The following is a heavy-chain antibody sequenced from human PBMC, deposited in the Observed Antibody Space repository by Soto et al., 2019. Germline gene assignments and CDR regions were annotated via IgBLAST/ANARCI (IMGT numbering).Heavy chain of an antibody. CDR1: GFTFSSYG. Sequence: PGGSLRLSCAASGFTFSSYGMHWVRQAPGKGLEWVAVIWYDGSNKYYADSVKGRFTISRDNSKNTLYLQMNSLRAEDTAVYYCARAPTTGLPSLDDWGQGTLVTVSS. V-gene: IGHV3-33*01. CDR2: IWYDGSNK. CDR3: ARAPTTGLPSLDD. J-gene: IGHJ4*02. D-gene: IGHD4-4*01.